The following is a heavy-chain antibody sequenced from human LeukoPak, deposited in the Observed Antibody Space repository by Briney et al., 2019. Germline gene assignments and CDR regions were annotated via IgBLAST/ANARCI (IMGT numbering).Heavy chain of an antibody. V-gene: IGHV3-21*01. J-gene: IGHJ4*02. CDR2: ISSSGIYI. D-gene: IGHD3-10*01. Sequence: GGSLRLSCAASGFTFSTYSMNWVRQAPGKGLEWVSSISSSGIYIYYADSVKGRFTISRDNAKNSLYLQMNSLRAEDTAVYYCARGRTMVRGVINYWGQGTLVTVSS. CDR1: GFTFSTYS. CDR3: ARGRTMVRGVINY.